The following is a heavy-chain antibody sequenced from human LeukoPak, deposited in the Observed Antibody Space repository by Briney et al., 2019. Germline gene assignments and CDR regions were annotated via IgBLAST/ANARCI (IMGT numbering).Heavy chain of an antibody. J-gene: IGHJ4*02. D-gene: IGHD5-18*01. V-gene: IGHV3-30*18. CDR2: ISYDGSNK. CDR3: AKDGATAMADY. CDR1: GFTFSSYG. Sequence: GRSLRLSCAASGFTFSSYGMHWVRQAPGKGLEWVAVISYDGSNKYYADPVKGRFTISRDNSKNTLYLQMNSLRAEDTAVYYCAKDGATAMADYWGQGTLVTVSS.